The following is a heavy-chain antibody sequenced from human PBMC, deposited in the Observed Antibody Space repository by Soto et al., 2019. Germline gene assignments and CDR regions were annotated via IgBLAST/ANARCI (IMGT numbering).Heavy chain of an antibody. J-gene: IGHJ6*01. D-gene: IGHD5-18*01. CDR2: ISYDGSNK. V-gene: IGHV3-30*18. CDR3: AKGYSYGYELDGMYV. Sequence: QVQLVESVGGVVQPGRSLRLSCAASGFTFSSYGMHWVRQAPGKGLEWVAVISYDGSNKYYADSVKGRFTISRDNSKNTLYLQMNSLRAEDTAVYYCAKGYSYGYELDGMYVWGQGTTVTVPS. CDR1: GFTFSSYG.